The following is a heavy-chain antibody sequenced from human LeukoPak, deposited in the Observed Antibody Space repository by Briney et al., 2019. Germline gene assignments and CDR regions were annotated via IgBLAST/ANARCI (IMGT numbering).Heavy chain of an antibody. CDR1: GYTFTGYY. CDR3: ARVAPGNYGDYSDLEGGLDY. V-gene: IGHV1-2*02. CDR2: INPNSGGT. D-gene: IGHD4-17*01. J-gene: IGHJ4*02. Sequence: ASVKVSCKGSGYTFTGYYMHWVRQAPGQGLEWMGWINPNSGGTNYAQKFQGRVTMTRDTSISTAYMELSRLRSDDTAVYYGARVAPGNYGDYSDLEGGLDYWGQGTLVTVSS.